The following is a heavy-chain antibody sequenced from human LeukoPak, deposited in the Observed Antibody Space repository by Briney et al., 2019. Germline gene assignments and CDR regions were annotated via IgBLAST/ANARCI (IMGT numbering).Heavy chain of an antibody. V-gene: IGHV4-59*08. CDR2: IYYSGST. CDR1: GGSISSYH. Sequence: PSETLSLTCTVSGGSISSYHWSWIRQPPGKGLEWIGYIYYSGSTNYNPSLKSRVTISVDTSKNQFSLKLSSVTAADTAVYYCARLELHAFDIWGQGTMVTVSS. CDR3: ARLELHAFDI. J-gene: IGHJ3*02. D-gene: IGHD1-26*01.